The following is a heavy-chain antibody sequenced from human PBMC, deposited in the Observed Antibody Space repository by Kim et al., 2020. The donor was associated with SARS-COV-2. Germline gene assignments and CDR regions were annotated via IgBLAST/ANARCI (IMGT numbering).Heavy chain of an antibody. Sequence: GGSLRLSCAASGFTFSNSWIHWVRQAPGKGLVWVSRINADGTSTTYADSVKGRFTISRDNAKNTLYLQMNSLRAEDTAVYYCTRGSGPFDYWGQGTLVTVSS. CDR3: TRGSGPFDY. CDR2: INADGTST. J-gene: IGHJ4*02. V-gene: IGHV3-74*01. CDR1: GFTFSNSW.